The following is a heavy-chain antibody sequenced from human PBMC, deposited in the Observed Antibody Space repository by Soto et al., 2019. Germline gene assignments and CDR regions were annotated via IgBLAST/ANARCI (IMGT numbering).Heavy chain of an antibody. D-gene: IGHD2-2*01. CDR1: GGTFSSYT. J-gene: IGHJ6*02. CDR2: IIPILGIA. V-gene: IGHV1-69*08. Sequence: QVQLVQSGAEVKKPGSSVKVSCKASGGTFSSYTISWVRQAPGQGLEWMGRIIPILGIANYAQKFQGRVTITADKSTSTAYMELSSLRSEDTAVYYCARESLAVPAARGAYYYYYGMDVWGQGTTVTVSS. CDR3: ARESLAVPAARGAYYYYYGMDV.